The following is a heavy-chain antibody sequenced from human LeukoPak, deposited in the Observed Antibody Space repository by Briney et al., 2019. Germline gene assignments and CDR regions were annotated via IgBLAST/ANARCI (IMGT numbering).Heavy chain of an antibody. CDR3: ASQFTIFGENAFDI. Sequence: PSETLSLTCTVSGGSISSSSYYWGWIRQPPGKGLEWIGSIYYSGSTYYNPSLKSRVTISVDTSKNQFSLKLSSVSAADTAVYYCASQFTIFGENAFDIWGQGTMVTVSS. CDR1: GGSISSSSYY. CDR2: IYYSGST. D-gene: IGHD3-3*01. J-gene: IGHJ3*02. V-gene: IGHV4-39*01.